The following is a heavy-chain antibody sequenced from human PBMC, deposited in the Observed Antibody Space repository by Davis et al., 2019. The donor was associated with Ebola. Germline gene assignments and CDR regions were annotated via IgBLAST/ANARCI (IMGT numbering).Heavy chain of an antibody. Sequence: PGGSLRLSCKGSGYSFTSYWIGWVRQMPGKGLEWMGIIYPGDSDTRYSPSFQGQVTISADTSINTAYLQWSSLKASDTAMYYCARWPTIYSYGMDVWGQGTTVTVSS. CDR2: IYPGDSDT. D-gene: IGHD4-23*01. CDR1: GYSFTSYW. V-gene: IGHV5-51*01. CDR3: ARWPTIYSYGMDV. J-gene: IGHJ6*02.